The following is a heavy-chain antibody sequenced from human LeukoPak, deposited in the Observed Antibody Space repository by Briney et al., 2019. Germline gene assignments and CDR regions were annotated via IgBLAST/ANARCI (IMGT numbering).Heavy chain of an antibody. D-gene: IGHD6-19*01. CDR1: GGTSSSYA. Sequence: ASVKVSCKASGGTSSSYAISWVRQAPGQGLEWMGGIIPIFGTANYAQKFQGRVTITADGSTSTAYMELSSLRSEDTAVYYCARDLSSSGWSPFDYWGQGTLVTVSS. CDR3: ARDLSSSGWSPFDY. CDR2: IIPIFGTA. V-gene: IGHV1-69*01. J-gene: IGHJ4*02.